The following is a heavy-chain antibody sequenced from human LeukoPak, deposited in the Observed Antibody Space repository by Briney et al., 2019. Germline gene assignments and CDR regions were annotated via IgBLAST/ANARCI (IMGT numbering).Heavy chain of an antibody. CDR2: IHGSDDNT. CDR3: AKDLLRWSFDY. V-gene: IGHV3-23*01. J-gene: IGHJ4*02. D-gene: IGHD4-23*01. Sequence: SLRLSCAASGFTFSSNAMTWVRQAPGKGLEWVSAIHGSDDNTHYADSVKGRFTISRDKSKNTLYLQMNSLRADDTAVYYCAKDLLRWSFDYWGQGTLVTVSS. CDR1: GFTFSSNA.